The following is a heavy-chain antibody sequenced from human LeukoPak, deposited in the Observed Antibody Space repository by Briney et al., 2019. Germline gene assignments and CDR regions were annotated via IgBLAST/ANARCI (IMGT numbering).Heavy chain of an antibody. CDR3: ARGGKSGTTLWFDY. J-gene: IGHJ4*02. Sequence: SETLSLTCAVYGGSFSGYYWSWIRQPPGKGLEWIREINHSGSTNYNPSLKSRVTISVDTSKNQFSLKLSSVTAADTAVYYCARGGKSGTTLWFDYWGQGTLVTVSS. CDR1: GGSFSGYY. CDR2: INHSGST. V-gene: IGHV4-34*01. D-gene: IGHD1-7*01.